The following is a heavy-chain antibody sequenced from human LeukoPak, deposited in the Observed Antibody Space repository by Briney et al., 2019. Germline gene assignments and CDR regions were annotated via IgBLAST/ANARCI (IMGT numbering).Heavy chain of an antibody. Sequence: GEPLKISCKGSGYRFASYWIGWVRQLPGRGLEWMGIILPDVSDTRYSPSFPGQVTISADKSISTAYLQWSSLKAWDSAMYYCARHSTFDYWGQGTLVTVSS. V-gene: IGHV5-51*01. J-gene: IGHJ4*02. CDR3: ARHSTFDY. CDR1: GYRFASYW. CDR2: ILPDVSDT.